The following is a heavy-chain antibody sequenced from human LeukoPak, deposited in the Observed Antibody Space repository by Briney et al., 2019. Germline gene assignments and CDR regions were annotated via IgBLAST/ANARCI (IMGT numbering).Heavy chain of an antibody. D-gene: IGHD5-18*01. CDR3: AREASGYSYGLDAFDI. Sequence: GGSLRLSCAASGFTISDAWMTWVRQAPGKGLEWVSYISSSGSSIYYADSVKGRFTISRDNAKNSLYLQMNSLRAEDTAVYYCAREASGYSYGLDAFDIWGQGTLVTVSS. CDR2: ISSSGSSI. CDR1: GFTISDAW. V-gene: IGHV3-11*04. J-gene: IGHJ3*02.